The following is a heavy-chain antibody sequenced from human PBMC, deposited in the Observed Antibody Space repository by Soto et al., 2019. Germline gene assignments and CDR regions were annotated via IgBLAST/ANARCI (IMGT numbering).Heavy chain of an antibody. V-gene: IGHV3-48*03. J-gene: IGHJ4*02. CDR3: ARTLCSGGSCHQPYFDY. Sequence: LRLSCAASGFTFSSFEMNWVRQAPGKGLEWVSYISSSGSTIYYADSVKGRFTISRDNAKNSLYLQMNSLRAEDTAVYYCARTLCSGGSCHQPYFDYWGQGTLVTVSS. CDR1: GFTFSSFE. CDR2: ISSSGSTI. D-gene: IGHD2-15*01.